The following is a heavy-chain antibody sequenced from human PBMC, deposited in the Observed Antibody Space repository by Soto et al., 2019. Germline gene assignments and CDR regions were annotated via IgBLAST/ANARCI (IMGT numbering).Heavy chain of an antibody. Sequence: QVHLVQSGAEVKKPGASVKVSCKASGYSFSNYAMHWVRQAPGQRLEWMGWINAGNGNTKYPQKFQDRVTITRDTSASTAYMELSSLRSEDTAVYDCAKGGNIAVVVADYGMDVWGQGTTVTVSS. V-gene: IGHV1-3*01. J-gene: IGHJ6*02. CDR3: AKGGNIAVVVADYGMDV. D-gene: IGHD2-15*01. CDR1: GYSFSNYA. CDR2: INAGNGNT.